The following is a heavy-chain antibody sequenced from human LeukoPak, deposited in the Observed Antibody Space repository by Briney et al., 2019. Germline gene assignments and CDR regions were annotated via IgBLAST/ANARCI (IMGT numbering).Heavy chain of an antibody. CDR2: ISSAGTYM. J-gene: IGHJ4*02. Sequence: GGSLRLSCAASGFTSSSYSMNWVRQAPGKGLEWVSSISSAGTYMYYADSVKGRFTISRDNAKNSLYLQINSPRAEDTAVYYCAREDAESFDYWGQGTLVTVSS. V-gene: IGHV3-21*01. CDR1: GFTSSSYS. CDR3: AREDAESFDY.